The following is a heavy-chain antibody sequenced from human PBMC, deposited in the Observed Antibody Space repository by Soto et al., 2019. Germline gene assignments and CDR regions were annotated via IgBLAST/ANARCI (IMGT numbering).Heavy chain of an antibody. CDR1: GFTFSTFT. CDR3: ARGAYGSAWLWYFDS. CDR2: IRGSGGST. Sequence: GGSLRLSCAASGFTFSTFTMHWVRQAPGKGLEYVSTIRGSGGSTSYADSVKGRFTISRDNSKNTLFLQMGGLRLEDTAVYYCARGAYGSAWLWYFDSWGQGSPVTVSS. D-gene: IGHD6-19*01. J-gene: IGHJ4*02. V-gene: IGHV3-64*02.